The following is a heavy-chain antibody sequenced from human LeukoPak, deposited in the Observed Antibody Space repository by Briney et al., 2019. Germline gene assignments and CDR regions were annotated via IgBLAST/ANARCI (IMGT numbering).Heavy chain of an antibody. Sequence: SETLSLTCAVYGGSFSGYYWSWIRQPPGKGLEWIGEINYSGSTNYNPSLKSRVTISVDTSKNQFSLKLSSVTAADTAVYYCARLPANWGTFDYWGQGTLVTVSS. J-gene: IGHJ4*02. CDR2: INYSGST. V-gene: IGHV4-34*01. D-gene: IGHD7-27*01. CDR3: ARLPANWGTFDY. CDR1: GGSFSGYY.